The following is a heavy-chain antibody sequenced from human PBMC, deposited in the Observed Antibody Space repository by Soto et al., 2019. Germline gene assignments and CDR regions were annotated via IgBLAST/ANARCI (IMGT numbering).Heavy chain of an antibody. Sequence: SVKVSCKASGGTFSSYAISWVRQAPGQGLEWMGGIIPIFGTANYAQKFQGRVTITRDTSASTAYMELSSLRSEDTAVYFCARAVAVPADFDYWGQGTLVTVSS. J-gene: IGHJ4*02. D-gene: IGHD6-19*01. CDR2: IIPIFGTA. CDR1: GGTFSSYA. V-gene: IGHV1-69*05. CDR3: ARAVAVPADFDY.